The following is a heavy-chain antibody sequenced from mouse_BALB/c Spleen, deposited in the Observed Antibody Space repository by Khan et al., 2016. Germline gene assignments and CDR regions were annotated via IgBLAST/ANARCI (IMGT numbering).Heavy chain of an antibody. CDR3: ASTFWYFYV. V-gene: IGHV4-1*02. Sequence: EVKLLESGGGLVQPGGSLKLSCAASGFDFSRYWMSWDRQAPGKGLEWIGEINQDSSTINYTQSLKDKFIISRDNAKNTLYLQMSKVRSEDTALYYCASTFWYFYVWGAGTTVTVSS. CDR1: GFDFSRYW. J-gene: IGHJ1*01. CDR2: INQDSSTI.